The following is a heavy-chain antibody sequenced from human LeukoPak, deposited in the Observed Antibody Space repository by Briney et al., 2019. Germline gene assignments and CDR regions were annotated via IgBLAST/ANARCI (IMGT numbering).Heavy chain of an antibody. J-gene: IGHJ4*02. Sequence: GGSLRLSCAASGFTFSSYAMSWVRQAPGKGLEWVSAISGSGGSTYYADSVKGRFTISRDNSKSTLYLQMNSLRAEDTAVYYCAKASYDSSGYPGDWGQGTLVTVSS. D-gene: IGHD3-22*01. V-gene: IGHV3-23*01. CDR2: ISGSGGST. CDR1: GFTFSSYA. CDR3: AKASYDSSGYPGD.